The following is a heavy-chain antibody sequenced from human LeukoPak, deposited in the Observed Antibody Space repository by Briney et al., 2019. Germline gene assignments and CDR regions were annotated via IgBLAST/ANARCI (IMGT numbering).Heavy chain of an antibody. J-gene: IGHJ4*02. CDR2: IYNSGSP. V-gene: IGHV4-39*07. D-gene: IGHD3-10*01. CDR3: ARWGRNPYYYGSGSYSY. Sequence: SETLSLTCTVSGGSISSSSYYWGWIRQPPGKGLEWIGSIYNSGSPYYNPSLKNRDTISVDTSKNQFSLKLSSVTAADTAVYYCARWGRNPYYYGSGSYSYWGQGTLVTVSS. CDR1: GGSISSSSYY.